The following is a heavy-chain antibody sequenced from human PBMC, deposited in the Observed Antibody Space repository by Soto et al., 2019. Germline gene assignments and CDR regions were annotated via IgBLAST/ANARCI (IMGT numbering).Heavy chain of an antibody. CDR3: ARAIIVAAGPDPYYYYGMDV. CDR1: GGSISSYY. CDR2: IYYSGST. Sequence: SETLSLTCTVSGGSISSYYWSWIRQPPGKGLEWIGYIYYSGSTYYNPSLKSRVTISVDTSKNQFSLKLSSVTAADTAVYYCARAIIVAAGPDPYYYYGMDVWGQGTTVTV. V-gene: IGHV4-59*08. D-gene: IGHD6-13*01. J-gene: IGHJ6*02.